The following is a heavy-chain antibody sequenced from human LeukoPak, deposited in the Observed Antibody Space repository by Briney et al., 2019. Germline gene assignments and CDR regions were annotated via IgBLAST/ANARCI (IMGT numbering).Heavy chain of an antibody. D-gene: IGHD3-3*01. CDR1: GGSISSGGYY. V-gene: IGHV4-31*03. CDR3: ARVPLYDFWSGTQEGIDY. Sequence: SQTLSLTCTVSGGSISSGGYYWSWIRQHPGKGLEWIGYIYYSGSTYYNPSLKSRVTISVDTSKNQFSLKLSSVTAADTAVYYCARVPLYDFWSGTQEGIDYWGQGTLVTVSS. CDR2: IYYSGST. J-gene: IGHJ4*02.